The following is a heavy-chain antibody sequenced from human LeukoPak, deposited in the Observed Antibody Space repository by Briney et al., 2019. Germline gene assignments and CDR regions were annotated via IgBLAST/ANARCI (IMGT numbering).Heavy chain of an antibody. J-gene: IGHJ4*02. CDR3: ARAVGPYDY. Sequence: GGSLRLSCAASGFSFSTYGMHWVRQAPGKGLEWVAVIWYDGGNKYYADSVKGRFTISRDNSKDTLYLQMNSLRAEDTAVYYCARAVGPYDYWGQGILVTVSS. V-gene: IGHV3-33*01. CDR1: GFSFSTYG. CDR2: IWYDGGNK.